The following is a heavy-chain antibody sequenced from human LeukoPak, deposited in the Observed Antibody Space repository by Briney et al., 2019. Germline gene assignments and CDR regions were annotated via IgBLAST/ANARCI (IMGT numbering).Heavy chain of an antibody. J-gene: IGHJ5*02. CDR2: INPNSGGT. CDR3: ARDVVSSIAVAGTRGFDP. Sequence: VASVKVSCKASGYTFTGYYMHWVRQAPGQGLEWMGWINPNSGGTNYAQKFQGRVTMTRDTSISTAYMELSRLRSDDTAVYYCARDVVSSIAVAGTRGFDPWGQGTLVTVSS. V-gene: IGHV1-2*02. D-gene: IGHD6-19*01. CDR1: GYTFTGYY.